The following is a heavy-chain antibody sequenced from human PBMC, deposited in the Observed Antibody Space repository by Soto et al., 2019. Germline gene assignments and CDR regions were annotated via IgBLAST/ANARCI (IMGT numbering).Heavy chain of an antibody. CDR3: ARHPVVTYYYDSSGYFIAAFDI. V-gene: IGHV5-51*01. Sequence: PGESLKISCKGSGYSFTSYWIGWVRQMPGKGLEWMGIIYPGDSDTRYSPSFQGQVTISADKSISTAYLHWSSLKASDTAMYYCARHPVVTYYYDSSGYFIAAFDIWGQGTMVTVSS. CDR2: IYPGDSDT. CDR1: GYSFTSYW. J-gene: IGHJ3*02. D-gene: IGHD3-22*01.